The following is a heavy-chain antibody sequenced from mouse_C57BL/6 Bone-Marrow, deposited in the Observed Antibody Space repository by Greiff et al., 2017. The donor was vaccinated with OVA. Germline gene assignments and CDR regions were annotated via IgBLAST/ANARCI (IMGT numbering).Heavy chain of an antibody. D-gene: IGHD1-1*01. CDR1: GFTFSDYG. CDR3: ARQGHYGSRGFAY. CDR2: ISNLAYSI. V-gene: IGHV5-15*01. Sequence: DVMLVESGGGLVQPGGSLKLSCAASGFTFSDYGMAWVRQAPRQGPEWVAFISNLAYSIYYADTVTGRFTISRENAKNTLYLEMSSLRSEDTAMYYCARQGHYGSRGFAYWGQGTLVTVSA. J-gene: IGHJ3*01.